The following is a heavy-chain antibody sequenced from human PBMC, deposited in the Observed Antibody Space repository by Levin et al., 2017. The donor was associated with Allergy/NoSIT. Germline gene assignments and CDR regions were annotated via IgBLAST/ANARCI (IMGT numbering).Heavy chain of an antibody. J-gene: IGHJ6*02. V-gene: IGHV1-2*02. CDR3: ARVHFSYDSSGRYFHYGMDV. CDR1: GYTFTDYF. Sequence: PGGSLRLSCKASGYTFTDYFMHWVRQAPGQGLEWMGWINPNSGATNYAQKFQGRVTMTRDTSISTAYMELSRLRSDDTAVYFCARVHFSYDSSGRYFHYGMDVWGQGTAVTV. CDR2: INPNSGAT. D-gene: IGHD3-22*01.